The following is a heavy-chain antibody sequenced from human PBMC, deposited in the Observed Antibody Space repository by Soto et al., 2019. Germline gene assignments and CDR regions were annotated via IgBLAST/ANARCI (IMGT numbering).Heavy chain of an antibody. D-gene: IGHD3-10*01. CDR3: ASSRRVMRGWFGEFTDY. V-gene: IGHV4-31*03. Sequence: QVQLQESGLGLVKPSQTLSLTCTVSGGSISSGGYYWSWIRQHPGKGLEWIGYIYYSGSTYYNPSLKSRVTISVDTSKNQFSLKLSSVTAADTAVYYCASSRRVMRGWFGEFTDYWGQGTLVTVSS. CDR2: IYYSGST. J-gene: IGHJ4*02. CDR1: GGSISSGGYY.